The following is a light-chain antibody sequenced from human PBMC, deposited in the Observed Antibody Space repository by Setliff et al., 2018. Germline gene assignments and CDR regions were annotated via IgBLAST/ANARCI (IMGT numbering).Light chain of an antibody. CDR3: ATWDDSLNGYV. J-gene: IGLJ1*01. CDR2: KNS. V-gene: IGLV1-44*01. CDR1: SSNIGSHS. Sequence: QSVLTQPPSASGTPGQRVTISCSGSSSNIGSHSVSWYQQLPGTAPKLLIYKNSQRSSGVPDRFSGSKSGTSASLAISGLQSEDEADYHCATWDDSLNGYVFASGTKVTLL.